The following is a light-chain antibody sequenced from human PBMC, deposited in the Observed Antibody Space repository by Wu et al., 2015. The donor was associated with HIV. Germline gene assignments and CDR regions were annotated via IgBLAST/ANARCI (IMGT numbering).Light chain of an antibody. CDR3: QQYGSSPLT. CDR1: QSVSSSY. J-gene: IGKJ3*01. V-gene: IGKV3-20*01. CDR2: GAS. Sequence: EIVLTQSPGTLSLSPGERATLSCRASQSVSSSYLAWYQQKPGQAPRLLIYGASSRATGIPDRFGGSGSGTDFTLTISRLEPEDFAVYYCQQYGSSPLTFGPGTKVGIK.